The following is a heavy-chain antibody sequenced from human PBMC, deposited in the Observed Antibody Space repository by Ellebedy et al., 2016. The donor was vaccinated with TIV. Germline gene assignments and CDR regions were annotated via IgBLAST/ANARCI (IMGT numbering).Heavy chain of an antibody. CDR3: VKDPYAFGGIIVTPDAFDL. CDR2: ISAYGDNT. Sequence: GGSLRLXCAASGFAFSRYPMNWVRQAPGKGLEWVSGISAYGDNTYYADSVKGRFTISRDNSKNTLSLQMNSLRVEDTATFYCVKDPYAFGGIIVTPDAFDLWGRGTVVTVSS. V-gene: IGHV3-23*01. J-gene: IGHJ3*01. D-gene: IGHD3-16*02. CDR1: GFAFSRYP.